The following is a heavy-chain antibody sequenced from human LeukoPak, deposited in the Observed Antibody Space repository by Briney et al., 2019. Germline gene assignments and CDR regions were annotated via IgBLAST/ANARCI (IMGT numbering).Heavy chain of an antibody. CDR3: ARGESSGWYSNDAFDI. D-gene: IGHD6-19*01. CDR2: IIPIFGTA. Sequence: SVKVSCKASGGTFSSYAISWVRQAPGQGLEWMGGIIPIFGTANYAQKFQGRVTITADESTSIAYMELSSLRSEDTAVYYCARGESSGWYSNDAFDIWGQGTMVTVSS. CDR1: GGTFSSYA. J-gene: IGHJ3*02. V-gene: IGHV1-69*13.